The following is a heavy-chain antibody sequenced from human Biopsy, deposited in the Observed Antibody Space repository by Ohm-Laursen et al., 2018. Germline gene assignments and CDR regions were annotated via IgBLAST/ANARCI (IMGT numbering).Heavy chain of an antibody. Sequence: SSVKVSCKSSRVTFSSYAVSWVRQAPGQGLEWMGGIIPMFGTTSYAQKFQGRLSITADKSTTAAYLELSGLRSEDTAVYYCASHLTYNFNGGLDYWGHGTLVTVSS. J-gene: IGHJ4*01. CDR3: ASHLTYNFNGGLDY. D-gene: IGHD1-14*01. CDR2: IIPMFGTT. V-gene: IGHV1-69*06. CDR1: RVTFSSYA.